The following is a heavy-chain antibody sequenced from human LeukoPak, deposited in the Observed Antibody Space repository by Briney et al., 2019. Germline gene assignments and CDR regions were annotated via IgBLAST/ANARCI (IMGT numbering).Heavy chain of an antibody. CDR1: GFTFSASD. CDR2: IKTKANNDAT. CDR3: TRLHRGAETDYYYYGLDV. Sequence: GGSLKLSCAACGFTFSASDIHWVRQASGKGLEWIGRIKTKANNDATAYAVSVKGRFTISRDDSKNTAYLQMNSLKTEDTAVYYCTRLHRGAETDYYYYGLDVWGQGTTVGVSS. D-gene: IGHD1-26*01. V-gene: IGHV3-73*01. J-gene: IGHJ6*02.